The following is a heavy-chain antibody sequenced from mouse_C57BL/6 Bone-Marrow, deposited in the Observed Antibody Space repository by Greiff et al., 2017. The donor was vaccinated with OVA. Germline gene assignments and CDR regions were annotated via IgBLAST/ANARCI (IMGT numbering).Heavy chain of an antibody. D-gene: IGHD3-2*02. J-gene: IGHJ3*01. Sequence: GMLVESGGGLVQPGGSLKLSCAASGFTFSDYYMYWVRQTPEKRLEWVAYISNGGGSTYYPDTVKGRFTISRDNAKNTLYLQMSRLKSEDTAMYYCVSKGDSSGYVWFAYWGQGTLVTVSA. CDR2: ISNGGGST. V-gene: IGHV5-12*01. CDR1: GFTFSDYY. CDR3: VSKGDSSGYVWFAY.